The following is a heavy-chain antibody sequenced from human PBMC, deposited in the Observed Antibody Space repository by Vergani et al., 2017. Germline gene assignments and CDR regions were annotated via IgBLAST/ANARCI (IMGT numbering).Heavy chain of an antibody. D-gene: IGHD6-19*01. CDR3: AKVITFSSGWDHFDY. CDR2: ISSSSST. CDR1: GFTFSSYS. V-gene: IGHV3-48*01. Sequence: EVQLVESGGGLVQPGGSLRLSCAASGFTFSSYSMNWVRQAPGKGLEWVSYISSSSSTYYADSVKGRFTISRDNSKNTLYLQMNSLRAEDTAVYYCAKVITFSSGWDHFDYWGQGTLVTVSS. J-gene: IGHJ4*02.